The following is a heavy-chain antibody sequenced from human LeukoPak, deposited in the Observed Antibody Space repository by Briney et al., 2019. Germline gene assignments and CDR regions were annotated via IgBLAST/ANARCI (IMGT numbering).Heavy chain of an antibody. D-gene: IGHD1-26*01. CDR2: IYSSGST. Sequence: SETLSLTCTVSGASISGSGYYWGWIRQPPGKGLEWIGSIYSSGSTYYNASLQSRVTISIETSENQISLRLNSVTAADTAMYYCAKSGGYGLIDYWGQGTLVTVSS. V-gene: IGHV4-39*01. CDR1: GASISGSGYY. CDR3: AKSGGYGLIDY. J-gene: IGHJ4*02.